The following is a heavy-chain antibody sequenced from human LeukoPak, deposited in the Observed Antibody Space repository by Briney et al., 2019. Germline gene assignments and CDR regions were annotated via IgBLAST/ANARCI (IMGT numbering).Heavy chain of an antibody. D-gene: IGHD2-21*02. Sequence: ASVKVSCKASGYTFTGYYMHWVRQAPGQGLEWMGWINPNSGGTNYAQKFQGRVTMTRDTSISTAYMELSRLRSDDTAVYYCARAPVIVVVTATLDYWGQGTLVTVSS. CDR2: INPNSGGT. CDR3: ARAPVIVVVTATLDY. V-gene: IGHV1-2*02. J-gene: IGHJ4*02. CDR1: GYTFTGYY.